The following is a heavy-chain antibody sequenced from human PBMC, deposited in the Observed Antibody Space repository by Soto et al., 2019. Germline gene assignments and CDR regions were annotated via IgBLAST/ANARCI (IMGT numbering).Heavy chain of an antibody. Sequence: SETLSLTCAVSGASISSGGSSWSWFGQPPGKGLEWIGYIYHSGTTFYDPSLENRVTISLDRSKNHFSLKLTSVTAADTAVYYCARGYGSTYNWFGPWGQGILVTVSS. CDR2: IYHSGTT. V-gene: IGHV4-30-2*01. CDR3: ARGYGSTYNWFGP. CDR1: GASISSGGSS. D-gene: IGHD3-10*01. J-gene: IGHJ5*02.